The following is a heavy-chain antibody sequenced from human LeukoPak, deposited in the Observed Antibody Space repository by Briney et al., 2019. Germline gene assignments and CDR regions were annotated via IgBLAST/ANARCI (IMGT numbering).Heavy chain of an antibody. J-gene: IGHJ4*02. CDR3: AKDAAYYYGSGSYLDS. D-gene: IGHD3-10*01. CDR2: LSWNSGTI. Sequence: GGSLRLSCAASGFTFDEYAMHWVRQVPGKGLEWVSGLSWNSGTIGYADSVKGRFTISRDNAKNSLYLQMNSLRAEDTALYYCAKDAAYYYGSGSYLDSWGQGTLVTVSS. CDR1: GFTFDEYA. V-gene: IGHV3-9*01.